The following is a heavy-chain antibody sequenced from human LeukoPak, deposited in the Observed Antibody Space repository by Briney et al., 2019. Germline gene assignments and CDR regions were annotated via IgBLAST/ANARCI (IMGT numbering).Heavy chain of an antibody. Sequence: AGSLRLSCAGSGFTFRSYWMNWVRQAPGKGLEWLAIIKQDGTEKHYKGSVEGRFTISRDNAKNSLHLQMNSLRAEDTAVYYCAGGSGYLITSWGQGTLVTVSS. CDR2: IKQDGTEK. J-gene: IGHJ5*02. CDR1: GFTFRSYW. D-gene: IGHD3-9*01. V-gene: IGHV3-7*01. CDR3: AGGSGYLITS.